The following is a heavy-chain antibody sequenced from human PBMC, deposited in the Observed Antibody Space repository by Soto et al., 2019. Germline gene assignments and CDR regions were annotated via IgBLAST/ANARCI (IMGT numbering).Heavy chain of an antibody. Sequence: GGCLRLSCAASGFTFSSYAMHWVLQAPGKGLEWVAVISYDGSNKYYADSVKGRFTISRDNSKNTLYLQMNSLRAEDTAVYYCARSGRGYSYGYDAFDIWGQGTMVTVSS. V-gene: IGHV3-30-3*01. CDR2: ISYDGSNK. J-gene: IGHJ3*02. CDR1: GFTFSSYA. D-gene: IGHD5-18*01. CDR3: ARSGRGYSYGYDAFDI.